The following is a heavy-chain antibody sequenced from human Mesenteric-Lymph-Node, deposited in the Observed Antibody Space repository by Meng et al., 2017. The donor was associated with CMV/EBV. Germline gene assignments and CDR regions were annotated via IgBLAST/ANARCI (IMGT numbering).Heavy chain of an antibody. V-gene: IGHV4-34*01. J-gene: IGHJ4*02. CDR2: FGHGGNT. D-gene: IGHD2-21*02. Sequence: SGWSFSSYSWPCVRQPPGEGLGWIGGFGHGGNTSYNPSLRSRVTVSVDMSNKQFFLKLSSVTAADTAVYYCARGRGDSRRTAAAEYWGQGTLVTVSS. CDR1: GWSFSSYS. CDR3: ARGRGDSRRTAAAEY.